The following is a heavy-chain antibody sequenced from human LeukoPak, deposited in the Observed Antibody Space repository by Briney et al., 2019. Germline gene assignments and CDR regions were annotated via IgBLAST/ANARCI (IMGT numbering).Heavy chain of an antibody. J-gene: IGHJ3*02. CDR1: GFIFSSYA. D-gene: IGHD2-2*01. Sequence: GGSLRLSCAASGFIFSSYAMNWGRQAPGKGLEWVSAISGSGGNKYYAECVKGRFTISRDNSKNTLYLQMNSVRAEDTAVYYCAKDCSSTSCYDAFDIWGQGTMVTVSS. CDR3: AKDCSSTSCYDAFDI. V-gene: IGHV3-23*01. CDR2: ISGSGGNK.